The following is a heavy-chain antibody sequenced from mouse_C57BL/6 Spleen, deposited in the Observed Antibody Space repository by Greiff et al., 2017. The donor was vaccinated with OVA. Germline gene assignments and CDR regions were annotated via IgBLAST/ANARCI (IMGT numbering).Heavy chain of an antibody. J-gene: IGHJ4*01. Sequence: EVMLVESEGGLVQPGSSMKLSCTASGFTFSDYYMAWVRQVPEKGLEWVANINYDGSSTYYLDSLKSRFIISRDNAKNILYLQMSSLKSEDTATYYCARGGNYVYYYAMDYWGQGTSVTVSS. D-gene: IGHD2-1*01. CDR2: INYDGSST. CDR1: GFTFSDYY. CDR3: ARGGNYVYYYAMDY. V-gene: IGHV5-16*01.